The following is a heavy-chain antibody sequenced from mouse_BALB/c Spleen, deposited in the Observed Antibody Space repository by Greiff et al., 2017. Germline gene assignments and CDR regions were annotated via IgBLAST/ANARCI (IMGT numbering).Heavy chain of an antibody. CDR3: ARDPHYYGSSYGAMDY. CDR1: GFTFTDYY. J-gene: IGHJ4*01. V-gene: IGHV7-3*02. Sequence: EVKLVESGGGLVQPGGSLRLSCATSGFTFTDYYMSWVRQPPGKALEWLGFIRNKANGYTTEYSASVKGRFTISRDNSQSILYLQMNTLRAEDSATYYGARDPHYYGSSYGAMDYWGQGTSVTVSS. CDR2: IRNKANGYTT. D-gene: IGHD1-1*01.